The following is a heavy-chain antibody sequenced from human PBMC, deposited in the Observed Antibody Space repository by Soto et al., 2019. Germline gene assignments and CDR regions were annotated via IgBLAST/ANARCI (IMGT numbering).Heavy chain of an antibody. CDR2: IIPIFGTA. V-gene: IGHV1-69*13. CDR1: GGTFSSYA. J-gene: IGHJ4*02. CDR3: ARSYDFWSGKDY. Sequence: GASVKVSCKASGGTFSSYAISWVRQAPGQGLEWMGGIIPIFGTANYAQKFQGRVTITADESTSTAYMELSSLRSEDTAGYYCARSYDFWSGKDYWGQGTLVTVSS. D-gene: IGHD3-3*01.